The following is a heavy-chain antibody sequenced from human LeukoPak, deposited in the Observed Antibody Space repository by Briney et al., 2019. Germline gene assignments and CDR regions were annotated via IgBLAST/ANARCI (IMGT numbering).Heavy chain of an antibody. CDR3: AKSGGYCSSTSCYAPDY. V-gene: IGHV3-23*01. J-gene: IGHJ4*02. CDR2: ISGSGGST. D-gene: IGHD2-2*01. Sequence: GGSLRLSCAASGFTFSSYAMCWVRQARGKGLEWVSPISGSGGSTYYADSVKGRFTISRDNSKNTLYLQMNSLRTEDTAVYYCAKSGGYCSSTSCYAPDYWGQGTLVTVSS. CDR1: GFTFSSYA.